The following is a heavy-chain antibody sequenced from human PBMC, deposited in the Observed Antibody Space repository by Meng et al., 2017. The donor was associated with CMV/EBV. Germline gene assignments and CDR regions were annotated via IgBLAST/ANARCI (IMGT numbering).Heavy chain of an antibody. CDR3: ARDVGGRGYSAD. CDR1: GFIFSNYW. J-gene: IGHJ4*02. Sequence: SCAASGFIFSNYWMSWVRQAPGKGLAWVANIKQDGTERYYVDSVKGRFTISRDNAKNSLFLHMNSLTAEDTAVYYCARDVGGRGYSADWGQGTLVTVSS. V-gene: IGHV3-7*01. D-gene: IGHD5-12*01. CDR2: IKQDGTER.